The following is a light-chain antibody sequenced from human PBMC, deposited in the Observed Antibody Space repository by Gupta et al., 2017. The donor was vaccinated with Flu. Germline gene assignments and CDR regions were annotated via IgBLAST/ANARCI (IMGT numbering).Light chain of an antibody. V-gene: IGLV2-14*01. CDR1: SSDVGGYNY. Sequence: SALTQPASVSGSPVPSITISCTGTSSDVGGYNYVSWYQQHPGKAPKLMIYEVSNRPSGGATPAAGSGSYKSASTTIPRLPEEEEDESYCSYDSTKSTREGVVFGGGTKLTVL. J-gene: IGLJ2*01. CDR3: SYDSTKSTREGVV. CDR2: EVS.